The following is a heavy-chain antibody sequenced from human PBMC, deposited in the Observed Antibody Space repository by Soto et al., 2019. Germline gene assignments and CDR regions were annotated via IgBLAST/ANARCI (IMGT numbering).Heavy chain of an antibody. CDR3: ARVRVLRYFDWLTRRGGDYYYYYGMDV. CDR2: INHSGST. CDR1: GGSFSGYY. D-gene: IGHD3-9*01. Sequence: PSETLSLTCAVYGGSFSGYYWSWIRQPPGKGLEWIGEINHSGSTNYSPSLKSRVTISVDTSKNQFSLKLSSVTAADTAVYYRARVRVLRYFDWLTRRGGDYYYYYGMDVWGQGTTVTVSS. V-gene: IGHV4-34*01. J-gene: IGHJ6*02.